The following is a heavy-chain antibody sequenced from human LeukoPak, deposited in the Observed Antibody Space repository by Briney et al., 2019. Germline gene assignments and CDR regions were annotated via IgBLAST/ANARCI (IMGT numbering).Heavy chain of an antibody. D-gene: IGHD3-22*01. J-gene: IGHJ4*02. CDR3: AREDSSGVVDY. V-gene: IGHV4-59*01. Sequence: PSETLSLTCTVSGGSLSSYYWSWIRQPPGKGLEWIGYIYYSGSTNYNPSLKSRVTISVDTSKNQFSLKLSSVTAADTAVYYCAREDSSGVVDYWGQGTLVTVSS. CDR2: IYYSGST. CDR1: GGSLSSYY.